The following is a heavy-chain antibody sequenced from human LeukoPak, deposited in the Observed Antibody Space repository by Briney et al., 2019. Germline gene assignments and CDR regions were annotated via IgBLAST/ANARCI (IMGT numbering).Heavy chain of an antibody. CDR3: ARGRPHGNDY. CDR1: GFTFSSYA. V-gene: IGHV3-30*04. CDR2: ISYDGSNK. D-gene: IGHD4-23*01. J-gene: IGHJ4*02. Sequence: GRSLRLSCAASGFTFSSYAMHWVRQAPGKGLEWVAVISYDGSNKYYADSVKGRFTISRDNSKNTLYLQMNSLRAEDTAVYYCARGRPHGNDYWGQGTLVTVSS.